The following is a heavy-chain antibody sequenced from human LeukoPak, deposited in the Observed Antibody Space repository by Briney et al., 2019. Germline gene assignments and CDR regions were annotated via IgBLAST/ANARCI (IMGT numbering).Heavy chain of an antibody. CDR2: ISSDTSTI. J-gene: IGHJ4*02. D-gene: IGHD4-17*01. CDR1: RFTFSSYS. Sequence: GGSLRLSCAASRFTFSSYSMNWVRQAPGKGLEWLSYISSDTSTIYYADSVKGRFTIPRDNAKNLLYLQVNSLRAEDTALYYCARGVYGDYYFDYWGQGTLVTVSS. V-gene: IGHV3-48*01. CDR3: ARGVYGDYYFDY.